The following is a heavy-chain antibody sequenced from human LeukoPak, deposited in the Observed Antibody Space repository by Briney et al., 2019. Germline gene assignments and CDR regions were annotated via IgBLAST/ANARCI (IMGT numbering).Heavy chain of an antibody. V-gene: IGHV3-7*04. CDR3: ARGTWNFDL. CDR1: GFSSNSYW. CDR2: IKQDGSEK. J-gene: IGHJ2*01. Sequence: GGSLRLSCAASGFSSNSYWMSWVRQAPGKGLEWVANIKQDGSEKYYVDSVKGRFTISRDNAKSSLYLQMNSLRAEDTALYYCARGTWNFDLWDRGTLLSVSS.